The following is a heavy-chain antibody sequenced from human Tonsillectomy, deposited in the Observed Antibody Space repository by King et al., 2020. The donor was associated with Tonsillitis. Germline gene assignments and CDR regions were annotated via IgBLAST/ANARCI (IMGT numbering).Heavy chain of an antibody. J-gene: IGHJ3*02. Sequence: VQLQQWGAGLLKPSETLSLTCAVYGGSFSGYYWSWIRQPPGKGLEWIGEINHSGSTNYNPSLKSRVTISVDTSKNQFSLKLSSVTAADTAVYYCARVYHTMKTLRGRYIWGQGTMVTVSS. D-gene: IGHD3-22*01. CDR3: ARVYHTMKTLRGRYI. V-gene: IGHV4-34*01. CDR1: GGSFSGYY. CDR2: INHSGST.